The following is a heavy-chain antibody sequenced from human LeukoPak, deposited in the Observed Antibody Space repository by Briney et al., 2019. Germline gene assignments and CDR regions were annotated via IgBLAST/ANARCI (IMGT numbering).Heavy chain of an antibody. Sequence: GASVKVSCKASGYTFTSYDINWVRQATGQGLEWMGWMNPNSGNTGYAQKFQGRVTMTRNTSISTAYMELSSLRSEDTAVYYCARAPGYCSSTSCYVSLRLWSYYYYYYGMDVWGQGTTVTVSS. J-gene: IGHJ6*02. V-gene: IGHV1-8*01. D-gene: IGHD2-2*01. CDR1: GYTFTSYD. CDR3: ARAPGYCSSTSCYVSLRLWSYYYYYYGMDV. CDR2: MNPNSGNT.